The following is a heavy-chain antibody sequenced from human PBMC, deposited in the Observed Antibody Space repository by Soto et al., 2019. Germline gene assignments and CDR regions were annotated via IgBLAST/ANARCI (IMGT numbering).Heavy chain of an antibody. CDR1: GFTFSSYG. CDR2: IWYDGSNK. J-gene: IGHJ5*02. D-gene: IGHD3-22*01. Sequence: QVQLVESGGGVVQPGRSLRLSCAASGFTFSSYGMHWVRQAPGKGLEWVAVIWYDGSNKYYADSVKGRFTISRDNSKNTLYLQMISLRAEDTAVNYCARGAGSGYYYWGWFDPWGQGTLVTVSS. CDR3: ARGAGSGYYYWGWFDP. V-gene: IGHV3-33*01.